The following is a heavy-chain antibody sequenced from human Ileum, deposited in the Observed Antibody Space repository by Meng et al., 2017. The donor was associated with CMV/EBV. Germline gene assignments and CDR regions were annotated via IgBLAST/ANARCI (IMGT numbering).Heavy chain of an antibody. J-gene: IGHJ4*02. V-gene: IGHV4-59*13. Sequence: CTVSGDSINSYYWNWIRQPPGKGLEWIEYIYYRGSTNYNPSLTSRVSMSVDTSKKQFSLRLSSVTAADSAVYYCARVSTIGAPDYWGQGTLVTVSS. CDR2: IYYRGST. CDR1: GDSINSYY. D-gene: IGHD6-6*01. CDR3: ARVSTIGAPDY.